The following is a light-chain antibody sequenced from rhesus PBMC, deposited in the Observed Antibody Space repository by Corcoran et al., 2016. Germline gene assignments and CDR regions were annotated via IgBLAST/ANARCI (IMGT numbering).Light chain of an antibody. V-gene: IGKV3-17*03. J-gene: IGKJ1*01. CDR2: DAS. CDR3: QQDYSWPRT. Sequence: ETVMTQSPATLSLSPGERATLSCRASQSVSSRLAWYQQKPGQAPRLLIYDASRRATGIPDRFSGSGSGTDFTLTISGLEPEDVGVYSCQQDYSWPRTFGQGTKVEIK. CDR1: QSVSSR.